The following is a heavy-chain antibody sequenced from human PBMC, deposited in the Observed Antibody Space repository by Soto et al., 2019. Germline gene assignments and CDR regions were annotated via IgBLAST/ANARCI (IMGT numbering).Heavy chain of an antibody. Sequence: SETLSLTCTVSGGSISSYYWSWIRQPPGKGLEWIGYIYYSGSTNYNPSLKSRVTISVDTSKNQVSLRLTSATAADTAVYYCTRGLPSHFGYDSWGQGTLVTVSS. J-gene: IGHJ4*02. CDR2: IYYSGST. CDR1: GGSISSYY. V-gene: IGHV4-59*01. CDR3: TRGLPSHFGYDS. D-gene: IGHD3-10*01.